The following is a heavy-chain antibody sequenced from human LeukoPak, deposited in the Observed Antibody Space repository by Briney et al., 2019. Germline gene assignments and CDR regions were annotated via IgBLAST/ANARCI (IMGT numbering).Heavy chain of an antibody. D-gene: IGHD6-13*01. Sequence: GASVKVSCKASGYTFTGYYMHWVRQAPGQGLEWMGWINSNSGGTNYAQKFQGRVTMTRDTSISTAYMELSRLRSDDTAVYYCARNPIGYSSSWYEGEYFQHWGQGTLVTVSS. CDR2: INSNSGGT. CDR3: ARNPIGYSSSWYEGEYFQH. J-gene: IGHJ1*01. V-gene: IGHV1-2*02. CDR1: GYTFTGYY.